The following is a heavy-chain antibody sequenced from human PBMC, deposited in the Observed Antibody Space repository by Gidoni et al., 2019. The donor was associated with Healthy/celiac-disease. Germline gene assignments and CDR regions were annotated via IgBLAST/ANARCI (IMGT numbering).Heavy chain of an antibody. CDR3: ARDGVEEWLADRGSYYFDY. CDR1: GFTFSSYS. V-gene: IGHV3-48*01. CDR2: ISSSSRTI. J-gene: IGHJ4*02. Sequence: EVQLVESGGGLVQHGGSLRLSCASSGFTFSSYSMNWVRQAPGKVLEWVSDISSSSRTIYYADSVKGRFTISRDNAKNSLYLQMNSLRAEDTAVYYCARDGVEEWLADRGSYYFDYWGQGTLVTVSS. D-gene: IGHD6-19*01.